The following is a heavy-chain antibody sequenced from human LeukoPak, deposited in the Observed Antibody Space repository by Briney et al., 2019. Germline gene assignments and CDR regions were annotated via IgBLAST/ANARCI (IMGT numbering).Heavy chain of an antibody. CDR2: ISGSGDGT. J-gene: IGHJ4*02. CDR1: GFTFRIYA. CDR3: AKSLGHQLPLNLDS. V-gene: IGHV3-23*01. Sequence: PGGSLRLSCAASGFTFRIYAMSWVRQAPGKGLAWVSSISGSGDGTYYADSVKGRFTISRDNSKHTLYLQMNTLRAEDTATYYCAKSLGHQLPLNLDSWGQGTLVTVSS. D-gene: IGHD6-13*01.